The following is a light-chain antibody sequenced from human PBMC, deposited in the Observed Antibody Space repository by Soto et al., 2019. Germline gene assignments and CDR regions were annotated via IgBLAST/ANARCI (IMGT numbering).Light chain of an antibody. CDR2: EVS. J-gene: IGLJ3*02. V-gene: IGLV2-14*01. Sequence: QSALTQPASVSGSPGQSITISCTGTSSDGGGYNFVSWYQQHPGKVPKLVIYEVSNRPSGVPNRFFGSKSGNRASLTNSGLQAEDEADYYCCSYTGGSSWVFGGGTKLTV. CDR1: SSDGGGYNF. CDR3: CSYTGGSSWV.